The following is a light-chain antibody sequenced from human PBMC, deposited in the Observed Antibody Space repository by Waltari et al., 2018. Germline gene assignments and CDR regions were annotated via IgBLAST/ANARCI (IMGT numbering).Light chain of an antibody. V-gene: IGKV2-30*02. J-gene: IGKJ4*01. Sequence: DVVMTQSPLSLPVTLGQPASISCRSSQSLVHSDGNTYLKWLHQRPGQSPRSLIYKVFKRESGVPDRFSGSWSGTNFTLKISRVEAEDVGVYFCMQGTYGLTFGGGTKVEIK. CDR2: KVF. CDR3: MQGTYGLT. CDR1: QSLVHSDGNTY.